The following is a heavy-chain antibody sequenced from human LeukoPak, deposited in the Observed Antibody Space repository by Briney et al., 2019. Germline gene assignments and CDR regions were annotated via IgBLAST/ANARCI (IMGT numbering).Heavy chain of an antibody. CDR1: GYTFTKYA. Sequence: ASVKVSCKASGYTFTKYAMNWVRQAPGQGLEWMGWINPNSGGTNYAQKFQGRVTMTRDTSISTAYMELSRLRSDDTAVYYCATPRRGYSYGAPPDYWGQGTLVTVSS. CDR3: ATPRRGYSYGAPPDY. V-gene: IGHV1-2*02. D-gene: IGHD5-18*01. CDR2: INPNSGGT. J-gene: IGHJ4*02.